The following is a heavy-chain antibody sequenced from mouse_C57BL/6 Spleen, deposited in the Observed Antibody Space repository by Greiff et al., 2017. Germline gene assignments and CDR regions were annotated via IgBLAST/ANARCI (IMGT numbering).Heavy chain of an antibody. Sequence: VQRVESGPGLVQPSQSLSITCTVSGFPLTSYGVHWVRQSPGRGLEWLGVIWSGGSTDYNAAFISRLSISKANSKSQVFFKMNSLRADDTAIYYCARNCCGSSYFDYWGQGTTLTVSS. CDR2: IWSGGST. CDR3: ARNCCGSSYFDY. CDR1: GFPLTSYG. J-gene: IGHJ2*01. V-gene: IGHV2-2*01. D-gene: IGHD1-1*01.